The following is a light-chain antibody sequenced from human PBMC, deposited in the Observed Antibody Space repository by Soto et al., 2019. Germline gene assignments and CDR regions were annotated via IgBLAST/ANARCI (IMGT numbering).Light chain of an antibody. CDR3: QQYGSSPLT. J-gene: IGKJ4*01. Sequence: EIVLTQSPGTLSLSPGERATLSGRASQSVSTNYLAWYQQKPGQSPRLLIYGATSRATGIPDRFSGSGSGTDFILTISRLEPEDFAVYYCQQYGSSPLTFGGGTKVDNK. CDR1: QSVSTNY. V-gene: IGKV3-20*01. CDR2: GAT.